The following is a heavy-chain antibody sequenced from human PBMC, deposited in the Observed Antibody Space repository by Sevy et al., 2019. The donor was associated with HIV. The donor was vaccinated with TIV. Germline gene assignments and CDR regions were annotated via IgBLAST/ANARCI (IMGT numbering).Heavy chain of an antibody. V-gene: IGHV4-39*01. CDR2: VSYTGET. CDR1: GDSITSSRHY. CDR3: GRRVDKDLVPGGAFDY. Sequence: SETLSLTCTVSGDSITSSRHYWSWIRQPPGKGLEWIGSVSYTGETFFSPSLKSRGTISVDASKNQFSLRLTSVTAADTAVYYCGRRVDKDLVPGGAFDYWGQGTLVTVSS. J-gene: IGHJ4*02. D-gene: IGHD3-10*01.